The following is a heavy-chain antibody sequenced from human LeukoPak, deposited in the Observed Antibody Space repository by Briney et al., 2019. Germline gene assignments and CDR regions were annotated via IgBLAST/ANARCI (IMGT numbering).Heavy chain of an antibody. D-gene: IGHD3-22*01. CDR1: GGTFSSYA. J-gene: IGHJ4*02. CDR3: ARDPEDSSGYPFDY. CDR2: IIPILGIA. V-gene: IGHV1-69*04. Sequence: GASVKVSCKASGGTFSSYAISWVRQAPGQGLEWMGRIIPILGIANYAQKFQGRVTITADKSTSTAYMELSSLRSEDTAVYYCARDPEDSSGYPFDYWGQGTLVTVSS.